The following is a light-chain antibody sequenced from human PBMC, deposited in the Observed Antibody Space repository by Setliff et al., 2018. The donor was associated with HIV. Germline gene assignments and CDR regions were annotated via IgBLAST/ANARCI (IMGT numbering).Light chain of an antibody. CDR2: VVT. V-gene: IGLV2-23*02. CDR1: SSDVGAYNY. Sequence: QSALTQPTSVSGSPGQSITISCTGTSSDVGAYNYVSWYQQYPGKAPKAMIYVVTKRPSGVSNRFSGSKSGNTASLTISGLQAEDESDYYCCSYAGGNTYVFGSGTKVTVL. CDR3: CSYAGGNTYV. J-gene: IGLJ1*01.